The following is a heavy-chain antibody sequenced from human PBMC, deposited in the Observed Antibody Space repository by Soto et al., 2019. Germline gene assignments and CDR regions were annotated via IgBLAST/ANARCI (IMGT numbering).Heavy chain of an antibody. D-gene: IGHD6-19*01. V-gene: IGHV3-15*05. CDR2: IKSKTDGGTT. CDR3: ASEYSSGWNPLGY. Sequence: PGGSLRLSCAASGFTFSNAWMSWVRQAPGKGLEWVGRIKSKTDGGTTDYAAPVKGRFTISRDNANNTLSLQMNSLSTDDTAVYYCASEYSSGWNPLGYWGQGTQVTVSS. CDR1: GFTFSNAW. J-gene: IGHJ4*02.